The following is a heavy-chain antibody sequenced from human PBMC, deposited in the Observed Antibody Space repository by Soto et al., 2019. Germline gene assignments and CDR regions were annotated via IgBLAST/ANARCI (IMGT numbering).Heavy chain of an antibody. CDR1: GGPISCGDYY. D-gene: IGHD5-12*01. V-gene: IGHV4-30-4*01. CDR2: IYYSGST. Sequence: SETLSLTCTVSGGPISCGDYYWSWIRQPPGKGLEWIGYIYYSGSTYYNPSLKSRVTISVDTSKNQFSLKLSSVTAADTAVYYCARDLESGYDSGDHWFDPWGQGTLVTVSS. J-gene: IGHJ5*02. CDR3: ARDLESGYDSGDHWFDP.